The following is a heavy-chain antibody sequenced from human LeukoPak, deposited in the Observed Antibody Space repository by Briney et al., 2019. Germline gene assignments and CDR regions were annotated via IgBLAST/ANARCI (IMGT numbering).Heavy chain of an antibody. CDR1: GGSISRYY. CDR2: VNHSGST. D-gene: IGHD3-16*02. Sequence: SETLSLTCTVSGGSISRYYWSWIRQPPGKGLEWIGEVNHSGSTNYNPSLKSRVTISVDASKNQFSLKLSSVTAADTAVYYCARRPFYDYVWGSYRPPFDYWGQGTLVTVSS. J-gene: IGHJ4*02. CDR3: ARRPFYDYVWGSYRPPFDY. V-gene: IGHV4-34*01.